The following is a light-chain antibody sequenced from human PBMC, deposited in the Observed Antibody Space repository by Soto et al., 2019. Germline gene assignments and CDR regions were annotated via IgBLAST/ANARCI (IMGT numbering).Light chain of an antibody. CDR1: QSISSD. CDR3: QQYNNSAIT. V-gene: IGKV3D-15*01. J-gene: IGKJ5*01. Sequence: EILMTRSPATLSVSPLEIATLSFMASQSISSDLAWYQQKPGQAPRLLIYDASTRAIGIPARFSGSGSGTDFTLTISRLQSEDFAVYYCQQYNNSAITFGQGTRLEIK. CDR2: DAS.